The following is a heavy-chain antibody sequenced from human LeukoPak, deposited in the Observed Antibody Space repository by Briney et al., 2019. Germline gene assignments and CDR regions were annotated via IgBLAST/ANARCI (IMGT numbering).Heavy chain of an antibody. V-gene: IGHV1-24*01. CDR2: FDPEDGET. CDR1: GYTLTELS. J-gene: IGHJ4*02. CDR3: ATAMRYFDWLPTY. D-gene: IGHD3-9*01. Sequence: ASVKVSCTVSGYTLTELSMHWVRQAPGKGLEWMGGFDPEDGETIYAQKFQGRVTMTEDTSTDTAYMELSSLRSEGTAVYYCATAMRYFDWLPTYWGQGTLVTVSS.